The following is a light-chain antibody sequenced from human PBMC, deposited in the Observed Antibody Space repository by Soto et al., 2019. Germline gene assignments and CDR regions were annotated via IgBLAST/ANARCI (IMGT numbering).Light chain of an antibody. V-gene: IGKV3-11*01. Sequence: EIVLTQSPATLSSFRGDRITLXXRASQYINTRLAWYQHRPGQAPRXIIYQTSLRAAGIPARFSASGSGTDLTLTISDVQPEDFALYYCHQRQSWPRTFGQGTKVDIK. CDR1: QYINTR. J-gene: IGKJ1*01. CDR3: HQRQSWPRT. CDR2: QTS.